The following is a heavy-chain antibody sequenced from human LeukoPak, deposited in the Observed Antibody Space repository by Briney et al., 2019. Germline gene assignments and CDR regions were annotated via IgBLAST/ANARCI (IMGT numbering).Heavy chain of an antibody. CDR2: IIPIFGTA. D-gene: IGHD2-15*01. V-gene: IGHV1-69*01. CDR3: ARECSGGSCYNY. J-gene: IGHJ4*02. CDR1: GDTFSSYA. Sequence: ASVKVSCKASGDTFSSYAISWVRQAPGQGLEWMGGIIPIFGTANYAQKFQGRVTITADESTSTAYMELSSLRSEDTAVYYCARECSGGSCYNYWGQGTLVTVSS.